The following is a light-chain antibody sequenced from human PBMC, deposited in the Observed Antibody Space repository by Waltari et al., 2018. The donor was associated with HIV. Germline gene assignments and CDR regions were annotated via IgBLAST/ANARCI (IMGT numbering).Light chain of an antibody. CDR3: SSYAGSNNLV. J-gene: IGLJ2*01. CDR1: SSDVGGYNF. CDR2: GVT. V-gene: IGLV2-8*01. Sequence: QSALTQPPSASGSPGQSVTISCTGTSSDVGGYNFVSWYQQHPGKAPNLMIFGVTKRPSGVPARCSGSESGNTASLTVSGLQADDEADYYCSSYAGSNNLVFGGGTKLTVL.